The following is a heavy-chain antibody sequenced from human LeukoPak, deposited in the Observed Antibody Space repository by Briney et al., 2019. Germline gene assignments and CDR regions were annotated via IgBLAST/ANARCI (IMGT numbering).Heavy chain of an antibody. V-gene: IGHV3-23*01. CDR1: GFTFSSYA. Sequence: PGGSLRLSCAASGFTFSSYAMHWVRQAPGKGLEWVSVISDSGSTTYYADSVKGRFTISRDNSKNTLYLQMNSLRAEDTAVYYCARDPLEGWELRNRGAFDIWGQGTMVTVSS. CDR2: ISDSGSTT. J-gene: IGHJ3*02. CDR3: ARDPLEGWELRNRGAFDI. D-gene: IGHD1-26*01.